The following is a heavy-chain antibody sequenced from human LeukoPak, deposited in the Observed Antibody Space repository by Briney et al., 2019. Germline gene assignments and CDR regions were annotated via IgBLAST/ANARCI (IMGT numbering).Heavy chain of an antibody. D-gene: IGHD4-17*01. CDR2: IYYSGST. CDR3: ARDPSRLGSYGDYRGYFDY. J-gene: IGHJ4*02. CDR1: GGSISSGGYS. V-gene: IGHV4-30-4*07. Sequence: SETLSLTCAVSGGSISSGGYSWSWIRQPPGKGLEWIGYIYYSGSTYYNPSLKSRVTISVDTSKNQFSLKPSSVTAADTAVYYCARDPSRLGSYGDYRGYFDYWGQGTLVTVSS.